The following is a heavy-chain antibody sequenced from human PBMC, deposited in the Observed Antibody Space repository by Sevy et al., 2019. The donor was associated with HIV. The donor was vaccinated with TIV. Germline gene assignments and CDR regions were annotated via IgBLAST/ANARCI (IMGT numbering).Heavy chain of an antibody. D-gene: IGHD3-16*02. Sequence: ASVKVSCKASGYTFTSYAMHWVRQAPGQRLEWMGWINAGNGNTKYSQKFQGRVTITRDTSASTAYMELSILRSEDTAVYYCARDPDYDYVWGSYRYGAFDIWGQGTMVTVSS. J-gene: IGHJ3*02. CDR1: GYTFTSYA. CDR3: ARDPDYDYVWGSYRYGAFDI. V-gene: IGHV1-3*01. CDR2: INAGNGNT.